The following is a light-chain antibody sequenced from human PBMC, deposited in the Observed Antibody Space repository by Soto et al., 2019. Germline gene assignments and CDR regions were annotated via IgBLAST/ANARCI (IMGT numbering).Light chain of an antibody. CDR1: QNINNW. CDR2: DAS. CDR3: QHYNVYYMYT. V-gene: IGKV1-5*01. Sequence: DIQMTQSPSTLSASVGDRVTITCRASQNINNWLAWFQQKPGEAPKLLIYDASTLESGVPSRFSGSESGTEFTLTISSLQPHDYATYSCQHYNVYYMYTFGQGTKV. J-gene: IGKJ2*01.